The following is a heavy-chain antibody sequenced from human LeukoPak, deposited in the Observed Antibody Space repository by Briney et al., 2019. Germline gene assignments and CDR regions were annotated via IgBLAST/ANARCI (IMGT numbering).Heavy chain of an antibody. J-gene: IGHJ4*02. V-gene: IGHV3-23*01. D-gene: IGHD3-22*01. Sequence: GGSLRLSCAASGFTFSSYAMSWVRQAPGKGLEWVSAISGSGGSTYYADSVKGRFTISRDNSKNTLYLQMNSLRAEDTAVYYCAKDHLYYYDSSGYYPPSEFDYWGQGTLVTVSS. CDR3: AKDHLYYYDSSGYYPPSEFDY. CDR2: ISGSGGST. CDR1: GFTFSSYA.